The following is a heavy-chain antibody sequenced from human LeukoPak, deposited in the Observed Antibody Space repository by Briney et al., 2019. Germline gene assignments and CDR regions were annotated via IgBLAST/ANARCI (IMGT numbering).Heavy chain of an antibody. J-gene: IGHJ4*02. Sequence: GVLRLSCAASGFTFSSYAMSWVRQAPGKGLEWVSAISGSGGSTYYADSVKGRFTTSRDNSKNTLYLQMNSLRAEDTAVYYCAKDLKVGAKGGFDYWGQGTLVTVSS. CDR3: AKDLKVGAKGGFDY. CDR2: ISGSGGST. CDR1: GFTFSSYA. V-gene: IGHV3-23*01. D-gene: IGHD1-26*01.